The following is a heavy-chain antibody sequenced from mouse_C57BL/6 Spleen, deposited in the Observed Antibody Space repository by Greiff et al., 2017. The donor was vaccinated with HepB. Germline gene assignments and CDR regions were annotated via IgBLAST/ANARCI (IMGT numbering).Heavy chain of an antibody. V-gene: IGHV14-4*01. J-gene: IGHJ2*01. CDR1: GFNIKDDY. CDR3: TTGYYYDSSWGNY. CDR2: IDPENGDT. D-gene: IGHD1-1*01. Sequence: VQLQQSGAELVRPGASVKLSCTASGFNIKDDYMHWVKQRPEQGLEWIGWIDPENGDTEYASKFQGKATITADTSSNTAYLQLSSLTSEDTAVYYCTTGYYYDSSWGNYWGQGTTLTVSS.